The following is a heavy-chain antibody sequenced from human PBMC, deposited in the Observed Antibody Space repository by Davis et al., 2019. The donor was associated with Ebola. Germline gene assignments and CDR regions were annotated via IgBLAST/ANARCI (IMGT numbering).Heavy chain of an antibody. V-gene: IGHV3-53*01. CDR3: AKDTSNIWFDI. Sequence: GGSLRLSCAGTGFTVSSNYMSWVRQAPGKGLEWVSTLGTSADTYYADSVKGRFTISRDNSKNTLYLQMNGLRVEDTAIYYCAKDTSNIWFDIWGQGTMVTVSS. CDR2: LGTSADT. J-gene: IGHJ3*02. CDR1: GFTVSSNY. D-gene: IGHD1-26*01.